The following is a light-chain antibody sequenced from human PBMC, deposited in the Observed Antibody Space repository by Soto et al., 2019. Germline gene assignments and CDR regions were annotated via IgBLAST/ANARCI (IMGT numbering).Light chain of an antibody. CDR2: GAS. Sequence: EIVLTQSPGTLSLSPGERATLSRRASQSMSNIYLAWYQHKTGQPPRLLMYGASNRATDIPDRFSGSGSGTDFTHTISRLEPEDFAVYYCQQYGNSPPYTVGQGTKVDIK. V-gene: IGKV3-20*01. J-gene: IGKJ2*01. CDR1: QSMSNIY. CDR3: QQYGNSPPYT.